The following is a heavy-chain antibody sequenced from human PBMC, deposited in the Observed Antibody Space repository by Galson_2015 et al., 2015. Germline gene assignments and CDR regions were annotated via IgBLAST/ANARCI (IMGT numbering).Heavy chain of an antibody. CDR1: GYTFTSYG. D-gene: IGHD4-23*01. V-gene: IGHV1-18*01. CDR2: ISAYNGNT. CDR3: AREAWYGGNSGEGYYYYGMDV. Sequence: SVKVSCKASGYTFTSYGISWVRQAPGQGLEWMGWISAYNGNTNYAQKLQGRVTMTTDTSTSTAYMELRSLRSDDTAVYYCAREAWYGGNSGEGYYYYGMDVWGQGTTVTVSS. J-gene: IGHJ6*02.